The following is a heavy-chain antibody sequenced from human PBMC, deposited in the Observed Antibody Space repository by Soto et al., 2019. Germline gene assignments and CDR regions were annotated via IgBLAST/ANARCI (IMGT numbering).Heavy chain of an antibody. V-gene: IGHV4-61*01. D-gene: IGHD1-20*01. CDR2: IYYSGST. Sequence: SETLSLTCTVSGASVSSATYYWNWIRQPPGKPLEWIGYIYYSGSTNYNPSLNSRVTISWDTCNDQSSLKLSSVSAADTAAYYCARTRDNNINYYYSLNVWRPGTRGIVCS. J-gene: IGHJ6*02. CDR3: ARTRDNNINYYYSLNV. CDR1: GASVSSATYY.